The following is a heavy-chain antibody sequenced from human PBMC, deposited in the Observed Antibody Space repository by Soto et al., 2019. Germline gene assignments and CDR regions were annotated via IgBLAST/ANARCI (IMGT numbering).Heavy chain of an antibody. CDR3: ARHSGPYASSWFDY. CDR2: IYYSGST. Sequence: PSETLSLTCSVSGGSISSSNYYWGWIRQPPGKGLEWIGSIYYSGSTYYNPSLKSRVTISVDTSKNQFSLKVNSVTAADTAVYYCARHSGPYASSWFDYWGQGIRVTVSS. V-gene: IGHV4-39*01. D-gene: IGHD2-2*01. J-gene: IGHJ5*01. CDR1: GGSISSSNYY.